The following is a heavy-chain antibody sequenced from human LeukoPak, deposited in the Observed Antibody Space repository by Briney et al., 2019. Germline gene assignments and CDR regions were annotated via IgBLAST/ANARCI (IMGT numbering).Heavy chain of an antibody. CDR2: IYYSGST. J-gene: IGHJ4*02. CDR1: GGSISSYY. CDR3: AREKSYWNDGGGFDY. V-gene: IGHV4-59*01. Sequence: SETLSLTCTVSGGSISSYYWSWIRQPPGKGLGWIGYIYYSGSTNYNPSLKSRVTISVDTSKNQFSLKLSSVTAADTAVYYCAREKSYWNDGGGFDYWGQGTLVTVSS. D-gene: IGHD1-1*01.